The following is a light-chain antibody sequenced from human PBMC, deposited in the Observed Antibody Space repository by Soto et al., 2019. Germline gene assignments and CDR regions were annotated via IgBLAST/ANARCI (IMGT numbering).Light chain of an antibody. CDR3: QQYGNSRWT. Sequence: EIVLTQSPGTLSLSPGERATLSCRASQSVSSSYLAWYQQKPGQAPRLLMYGASSRATGIPDRFSGSGSGTDFTLTISRLEPEDFVVYYCQQYGNSRWTLGQGTKVEIK. CDR2: GAS. CDR1: QSVSSSY. J-gene: IGKJ1*01. V-gene: IGKV3-20*01.